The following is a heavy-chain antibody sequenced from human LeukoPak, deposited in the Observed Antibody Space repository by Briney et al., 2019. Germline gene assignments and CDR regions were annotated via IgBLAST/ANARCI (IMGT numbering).Heavy chain of an antibody. CDR2: ISSSSSTI. CDR1: GFTFSSYS. D-gene: IGHD5-12*01. J-gene: IGHJ4*02. V-gene: IGHV3-48*01. Sequence: GGSLRLSCAASGFTFSSYSMNWVRQAPGKGLEWVSYISSSSSTIYYADSVKGRFTISRDNAKNSLYLRMNSLTAEDTAVYYCARDRGPLDYWGQGTLVTVSS. CDR3: ARDRGPLDY.